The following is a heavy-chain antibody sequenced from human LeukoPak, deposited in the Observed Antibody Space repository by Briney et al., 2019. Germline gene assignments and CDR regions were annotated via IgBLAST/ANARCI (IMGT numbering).Heavy chain of an antibody. CDR3: ARDLTYYDSSGPAFDP. CDR1: GGSFSGYY. CDR2: INHSGST. Sequence: PSETLSLTCAVYGGSFSGYYWSWIRQPPGKGLEWIGEINHSGSTNYNPSLKSRVTISVDTSKNQFSLKLSSVTAADTAVYYCARDLTYYDSSGPAFDPWGQGTLVTVSS. J-gene: IGHJ5*02. V-gene: IGHV4-34*01. D-gene: IGHD3-22*01.